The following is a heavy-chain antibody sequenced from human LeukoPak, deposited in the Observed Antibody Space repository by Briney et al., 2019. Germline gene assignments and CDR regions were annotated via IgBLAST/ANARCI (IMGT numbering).Heavy chain of an antibody. CDR1: GFTFSSYA. Sequence: GGSLRLSCAASGFTFSSYAMHWVRQAPGKGLEWVAVISYDGSNKYYADSVKGRFTISRDNSKNTLYLQMNSLRAEDTAVYYCARDFVDCIDLWGQGTLVTVSS. D-gene: IGHD2-15*01. CDR3: ARDFVDCIDL. J-gene: IGHJ5*02. V-gene: IGHV3-30*04. CDR2: ISYDGSNK.